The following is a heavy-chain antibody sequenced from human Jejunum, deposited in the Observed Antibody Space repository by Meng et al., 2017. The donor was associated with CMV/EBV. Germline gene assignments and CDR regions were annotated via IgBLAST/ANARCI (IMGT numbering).Heavy chain of an antibody. J-gene: IGHJ4*02. Sequence: LQASGPRLVGPSPTLSLTCTASGGSISSGDFCWSWIRQPPGKGLEWIGYIDNRGSTYYNPSLTSRVTVSMDTSKNQFSLKLTSVTAADTAVYYCARGYSSGWYYFHYWGQGTLVTVSS. D-gene: IGHD6-19*01. CDR3: ARGYSSGWYYFHY. V-gene: IGHV4-30-4*01. CDR2: IDNRGST. CDR1: GGSISSGDFC.